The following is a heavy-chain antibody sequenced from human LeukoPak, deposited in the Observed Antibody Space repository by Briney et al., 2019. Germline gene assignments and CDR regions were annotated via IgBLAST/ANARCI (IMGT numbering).Heavy chain of an antibody. CDR3: ARDGVVVPAAIFNWFDP. CDR1: GFTFSNYW. Sequence: PGGSLRLSCAASGFTFSNYWMSWVRQAPGKGLEWVANIKQDGSEQRYADSVKGRVTISRDNAKNSLYLQMNSLRAEDTAVYYCARDGVVVPAAIFNWFDPWGQGTLVTVSS. D-gene: IGHD2-2*01. CDR2: IKQDGSEQ. V-gene: IGHV3-7*01. J-gene: IGHJ5*02.